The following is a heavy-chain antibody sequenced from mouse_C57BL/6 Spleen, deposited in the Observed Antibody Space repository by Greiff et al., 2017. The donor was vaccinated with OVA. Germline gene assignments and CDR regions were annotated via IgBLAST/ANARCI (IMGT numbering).Heavy chain of an antibody. CDR2: IYPGSGNT. D-gene: IGHD4-1*01. Sequence: VQLVESGPELVKPGASVKISCKASGYSFTSYYIHWVKQRPGQGLEWIGWIYPGSGNTKYNEKFKGKATLTADTSSITAYMQLSSLTSEDSAVYYCARWETYGYFDVWGTGTTVTVSS. CDR1: GYSFTSYY. J-gene: IGHJ1*03. V-gene: IGHV1-66*01. CDR3: ARWETYGYFDV.